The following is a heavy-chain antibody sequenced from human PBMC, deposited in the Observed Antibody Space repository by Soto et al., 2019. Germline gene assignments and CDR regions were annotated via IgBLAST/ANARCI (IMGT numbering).Heavy chain of an antibody. CDR2: INAGNGNT. CDR3: ARETAAAGTVTSNWFDS. CDR1: GYTFTSYA. J-gene: IGHJ5*01. D-gene: IGHD6-13*01. Sequence: ASVKVSCKASGYTFTSYAMHWVRQAPGQRLEWMGWINAGNGNTKYSQKFQGRVTSTRDTSASTAYMELSSLRSEDTAVYYCARETAAAGTVTSNWFDSWGQGTLVTVSS. V-gene: IGHV1-3*01.